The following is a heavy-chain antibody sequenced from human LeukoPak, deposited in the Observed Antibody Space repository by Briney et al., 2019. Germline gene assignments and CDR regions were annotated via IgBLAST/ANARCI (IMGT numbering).Heavy chain of an antibody. CDR2: KYYSGSA. CDR3: ATPYCSSISCLDVFNI. V-gene: IGHV4-34*01. Sequence: PSETLSLICAVYGGSFSGYYWSWIRQHPGKGLEWIGYKYYSGSANYNPSLKSRLTISVDTSKNQFSLQLSSVTAADTAMYYCATPYCSSISCLDVFNIWGQGTMVTVSS. D-gene: IGHD2-2*01. J-gene: IGHJ3*02. CDR1: GGSFSGYY.